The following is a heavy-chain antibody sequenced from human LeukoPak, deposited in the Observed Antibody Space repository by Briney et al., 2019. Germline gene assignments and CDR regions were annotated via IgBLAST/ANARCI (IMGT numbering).Heavy chain of an antibody. CDR1: GGSFSGYY. V-gene: IGHV4-34*01. CDR2: INHSGST. CDR3: ARIRLRFLEWSHYYYYGMDV. D-gene: IGHD3-3*01. J-gene: IGHJ6*02. Sequence: SETLSLTCAVYGGSFSGYYWSWIRQPPGKGLEWIGEINHSGSTNYNPSLKSRVTISVDTSKNQFSLKLSSVTAADTAVYYCARIRLRFLEWSHYYYYGMDVWGQGTTVTASS.